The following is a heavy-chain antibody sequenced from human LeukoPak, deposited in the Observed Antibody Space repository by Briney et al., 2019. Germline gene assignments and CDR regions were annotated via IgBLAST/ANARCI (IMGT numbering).Heavy chain of an antibody. V-gene: IGHV3-66*04. J-gene: IGHJ4*02. D-gene: IGHD6-19*01. Sequence: PGGSLRLSCAASGFTVSSTYMSWVRQAPGKGLEWVSLVYGGVNTYYADSVKGRFTISRDNSKNTLYLQMNSLRAEDTAVYYCARQGSGLYLQYYFDYWGQGTLVTVSS. CDR2: VYGGVNT. CDR1: GFTVSSTY. CDR3: ARQGSGLYLQYYFDY.